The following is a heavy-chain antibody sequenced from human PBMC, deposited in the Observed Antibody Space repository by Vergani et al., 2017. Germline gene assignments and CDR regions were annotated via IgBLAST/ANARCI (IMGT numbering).Heavy chain of an antibody. CDR2: INHSGST. CDR1: GGSFSGYY. CDR3: ARSYYDSSGYYFHY. J-gene: IGHJ4*02. Sequence: QVQLQQWGAGLLKPSETLSLTCAVYGGSFSGYYWSWIRQPPGKGLEWIGEINHSGSTNYNPSLKSRVTISVDTSKNQFSLKLSSVTAADTAVYYCARSYYDSSGYYFHYWGQGTLVTVS. V-gene: IGHV4-34*01. D-gene: IGHD3-22*01.